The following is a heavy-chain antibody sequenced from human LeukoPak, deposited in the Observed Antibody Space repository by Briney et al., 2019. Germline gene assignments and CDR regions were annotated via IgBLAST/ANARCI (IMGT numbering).Heavy chain of an antibody. CDR3: VLTTVTTFFDY. CDR1: GFTFSDHY. CDR2: TRNKANSYTT. Sequence: GGSLRLSCAASGFTFSDHYMDWVRQAPGKGLEWVGRTRNKANSYTTEYAASVKGRFTISRDDSKNSLYLQMNSLKTEDTAVYYCVLTTVTTFFDYWGQGTLVTVSS. J-gene: IGHJ4*02. D-gene: IGHD4-17*01. V-gene: IGHV3-72*01.